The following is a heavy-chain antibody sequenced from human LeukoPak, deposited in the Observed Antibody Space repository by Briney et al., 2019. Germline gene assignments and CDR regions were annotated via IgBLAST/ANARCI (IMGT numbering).Heavy chain of an antibody. D-gene: IGHD1-1*01. V-gene: IGHV3-30-3*01. J-gene: IGHJ4*01. CDR1: GFTFSSYA. Sequence: GGSLRLSCAASGFTFSSYAMHWVRQAPGKGLEWVAVISYDGSNKYYADSVKGRFTISRDNSKNTLYLQMNSLRVEDTAVYYCATDLGWNDFPPDYWGQGILVAVSS. CDR3: ATDLGWNDFPPDY. CDR2: ISYDGSNK.